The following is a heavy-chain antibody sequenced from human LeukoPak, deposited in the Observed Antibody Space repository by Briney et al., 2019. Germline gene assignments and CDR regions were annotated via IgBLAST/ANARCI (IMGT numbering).Heavy chain of an antibody. Sequence: PETLSLSCTVSGGSISGYYWCWVRQRPGEGLEWIGYIYYSGSTTYKPCLKSRVTISVDTSKNQFSLKLSSVTAADTAVYYCARGGEWELLCWGQGTLVTVSS. CDR1: GGSISGYY. CDR3: ARGGEWELLC. CDR2: IYYSGST. J-gene: IGHJ4*02. V-gene: IGHV4-59*01. D-gene: IGHD1-26*01.